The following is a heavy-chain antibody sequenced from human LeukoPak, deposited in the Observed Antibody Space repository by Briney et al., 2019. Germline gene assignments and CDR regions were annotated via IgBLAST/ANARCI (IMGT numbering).Heavy chain of an antibody. CDR3: AKADFSGYYYMDV. CDR2: ISYDGSNK. V-gene: IGHV3-30*18. J-gene: IGHJ6*03. CDR1: GFTFSSYG. Sequence: GGSLRLSCAASGFTFSSYGMHWVRQAPGKGLERVATISYDGSNKYYADSVKGRFTISRDNSKKTLYLQMNSLRTEDTAVYFCAKADFSGYYYMDVWGTGTTVTVSS. D-gene: IGHD3-10*01.